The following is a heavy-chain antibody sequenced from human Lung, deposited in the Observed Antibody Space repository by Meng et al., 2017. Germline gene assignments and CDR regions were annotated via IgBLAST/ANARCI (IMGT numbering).Heavy chain of an antibody. D-gene: IGHD6-13*01. CDR3: ARDSNGIASALRT. J-gene: IGHJ5*02. Sequence: QVQLAQPGAEIKKPWASVKVSCKATGYTFASSATYGITWVRQAPGQGLEWMGWINSYVGNTNYAQNLQGRVTMTTETSTSTAYMELRSLRSDDTAVYYCARDSNGIASALRTWGQGTLVTVSS. CDR2: INSYVGNT. CDR1: GYTFASSATYG. V-gene: IGHV1-18*01.